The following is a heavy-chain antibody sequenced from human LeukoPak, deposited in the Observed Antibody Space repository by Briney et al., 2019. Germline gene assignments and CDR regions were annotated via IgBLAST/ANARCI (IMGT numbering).Heavy chain of an antibody. V-gene: IGHV3-30*02. J-gene: IGHJ4*02. CDR1: GFNFSSYG. Sequence: GGSLRLSCAASGFNFSSYGMHWVRQAPGKWLEWVAFIPYDGSNKYYADSVKGRFTISRDNSKNTLYLQMNSLRAEDTAVYYCAKEGYCDWLLNLGYFDYCGQGTLVTVSS. D-gene: IGHD3-9*01. CDR2: IPYDGSNK. CDR3: AKEGYCDWLLNLGYFDY.